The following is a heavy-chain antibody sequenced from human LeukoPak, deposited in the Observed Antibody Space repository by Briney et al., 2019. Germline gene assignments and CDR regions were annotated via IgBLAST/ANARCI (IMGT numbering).Heavy chain of an antibody. Sequence: PGGSLRLSCAASGFTFSSYAMSWVRQAPGRGLEWFSAISHSASSTYYADSVKGRFTISRDNSKNTLYLQMNSLRAEDTAVYYCAKSQLGYCSGGSCFDAFDIWGQGTVVTVSS. V-gene: IGHV3-23*01. CDR1: GFTFSSYA. D-gene: IGHD2-15*01. CDR2: ISHSASST. CDR3: AKSQLGYCSGGSCFDAFDI. J-gene: IGHJ3*02.